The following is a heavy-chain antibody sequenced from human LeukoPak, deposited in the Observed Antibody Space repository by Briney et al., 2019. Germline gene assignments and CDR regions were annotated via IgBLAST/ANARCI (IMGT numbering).Heavy chain of an antibody. V-gene: IGHV3-7*04. D-gene: IGHD3-10*01. CDR3: ARGYYGSGSYYTAC. J-gene: IGHJ4*02. Sequence: GGSLRLSCVASGFTFSKYNMNWVRQAPGKGLEWVANIKQDGSEKYYVDSVKGRFTISRDNVKNSLYLQMNSLRAEDTAVYYCARGYYGSGSYYTACWGQGTLVTVSS. CDR1: GFTFSKYN. CDR2: IKQDGSEK.